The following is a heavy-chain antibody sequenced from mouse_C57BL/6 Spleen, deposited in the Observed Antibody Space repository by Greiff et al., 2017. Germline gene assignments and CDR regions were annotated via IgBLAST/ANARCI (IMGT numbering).Heavy chain of an antibody. V-gene: IGHV1-82*01. J-gene: IGHJ4*01. CDR2: IYPGDGDT. D-gene: IGHD2-14*01. CDR3: AREGVRRSYYAMDY. CDR1: GYAFSSSW. Sequence: VQLQQSGPELVKPGASVKISCKASGYAFSSSWMNWVKQRPGKGLEWIGRIYPGDGDTNYNGKFKGKATLTADKSSSTAYMQLSSLTSEDSAVYFCAREGVRRSYYAMDYGGQGTSVTVSS.